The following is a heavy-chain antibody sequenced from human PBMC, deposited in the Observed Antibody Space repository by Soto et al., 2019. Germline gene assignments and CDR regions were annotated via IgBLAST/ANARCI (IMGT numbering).Heavy chain of an antibody. D-gene: IGHD3-10*01. J-gene: IGHJ4*02. CDR1: GFTFRDSY. CDR2: ISGGGDTI. CDR3: ASDPYYYASEF. V-gene: IGHV3-11*01. Sequence: PGGSLRLSCAASGFTFRDSYMTWIRQAPGKGLEWLSYISGGGDTIYYADSVKGRFTVSRDNAKNSLYRQMNNLRAEDTAVYYCASDPYYYASEFWGQGTLVTVSS.